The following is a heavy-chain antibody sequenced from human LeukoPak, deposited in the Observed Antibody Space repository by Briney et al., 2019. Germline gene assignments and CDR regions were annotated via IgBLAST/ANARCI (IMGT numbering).Heavy chain of an antibody. V-gene: IGHV3-15*07. CDR1: GFTFSSYS. J-gene: IGHJ4*02. Sequence: GGSLRLSCAASGFTFSSYSMNWVRQTPGKGLEWVGRIRSKTHGETIDYAAPVRGRFTISRDDSKNTLYLQLNSLKTEDTAVYYCATEVIIAVTGNDYWGQGSLVTVSS. CDR3: ATEVIIAVTGNDY. D-gene: IGHD6-19*01. CDR2: IRSKTHGETI.